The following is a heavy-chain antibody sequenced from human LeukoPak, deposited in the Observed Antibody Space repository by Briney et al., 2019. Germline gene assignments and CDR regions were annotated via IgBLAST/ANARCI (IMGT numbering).Heavy chain of an antibody. J-gene: IGHJ6*02. D-gene: IGHD2-2*01. V-gene: IGHV3-33*01. CDR3: AREIYCTGTNCRRSYYYYHYYGMDV. CDR1: GFTFSSYG. CDR2: IWYDGSNE. Sequence: GGSLRLSCTASGFTFSSYGMHWVRQAPGKGREWVAVIWYDGSNEYYADSVKGRFTISRDNSKNTLYLQMNSLRAEDTAVYYCAREIYCTGTNCRRSYYYYHYYGMDVWGQGTTVTVSS.